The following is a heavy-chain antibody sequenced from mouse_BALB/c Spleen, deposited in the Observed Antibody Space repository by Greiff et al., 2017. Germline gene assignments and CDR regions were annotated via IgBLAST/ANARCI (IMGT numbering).Heavy chain of an antibody. Sequence: VQLKQSGPGLVKPSQSLSLTCSVTGYSITSGYYWNWIRQFPGNKLEWMGYISYDGSNNYNPSLKNRISITRDTSKNQFFLKLNSVTTEDTATYYCARDQDTTGWFAYWGQGTLVTVSA. CDR1: GYSITSGYY. CDR2: ISYDGSN. D-gene: IGHD1-1*01. V-gene: IGHV3-6*02. CDR3: ARDQDTTGWFAY. J-gene: IGHJ3*01.